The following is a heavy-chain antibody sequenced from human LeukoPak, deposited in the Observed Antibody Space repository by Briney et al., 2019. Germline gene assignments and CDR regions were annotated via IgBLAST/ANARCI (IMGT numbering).Heavy chain of an antibody. V-gene: IGHV1-69*05. D-gene: IGHD3-22*01. CDR1: GGTFSSYA. Sequence: SVKVFCXASGGTFSSYAISWVRQAPGQGLEWMGGIIPIFGTANYAQKFQGRVTITTDESTSTAYMELSSLRSEDTAVYYCARPSDSSGYYYYYYMDVWGKGTTVTVSS. CDR3: ARPSDSSGYYYYYYMDV. J-gene: IGHJ6*03. CDR2: IIPIFGTA.